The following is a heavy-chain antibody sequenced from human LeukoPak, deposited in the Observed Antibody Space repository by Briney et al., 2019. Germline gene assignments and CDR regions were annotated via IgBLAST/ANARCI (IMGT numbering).Heavy chain of an antibody. CDR1: GFTFSSYW. Sequence: PGGSLRLSCAASGFTFSSYWMHWVRQAPGKGLVWVSRINSDGSSTSYADSVKGRFTISRDNAKNTLYLQMNSLRAEDTAVYYCARYCSGGSCHYDAFDIWGQGTTVTVSS. D-gene: IGHD2-15*01. CDR3: ARYCSGGSCHYDAFDI. J-gene: IGHJ3*02. CDR2: INSDGSST. V-gene: IGHV3-74*01.